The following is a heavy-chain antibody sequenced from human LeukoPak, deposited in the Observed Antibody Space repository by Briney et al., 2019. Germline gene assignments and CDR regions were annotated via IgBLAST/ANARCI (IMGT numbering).Heavy chain of an antibody. D-gene: IGHD3-10*02. J-gene: IGHJ4*02. Sequence: GASVKVSCKASGYTFTAYYIHWVRQVPGQGLEWMGWISPNSGDTHFAQNFQGRVTMTRDTSINTAYMDLTRVRSDDTALYYCAREAAYYGPGVASSHYDYWGQGTLVTVSS. CDR2: ISPNSGDT. V-gene: IGHV1-2*02. CDR3: AREAAYYGPGVASSHYDY. CDR1: GYTFTAYY.